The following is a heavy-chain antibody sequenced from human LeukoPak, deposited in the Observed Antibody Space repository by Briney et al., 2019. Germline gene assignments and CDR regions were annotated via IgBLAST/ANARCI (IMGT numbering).Heavy chain of an antibody. V-gene: IGHV4-59*08. CDR1: GGSISPDY. CDR3: ARAHPGYSSSWYGDWFDP. D-gene: IGHD6-13*01. J-gene: IGHJ5*02. Sequence: SETLSLTCTVSGGSISPDYWSWIRQPPGKGLEWIGYISYSGSTNYNPSLKSRVTISVDTSKNQFSLKLSSVTAADTAVYYCARAHPGYSSSWYGDWFDPRGQGTLDTVSS. CDR2: ISYSGST.